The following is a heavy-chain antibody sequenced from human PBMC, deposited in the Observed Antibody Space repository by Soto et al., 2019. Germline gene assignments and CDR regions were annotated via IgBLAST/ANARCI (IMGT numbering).Heavy chain of an antibody. Sequence: ESSVKVSCKASGGTFSSYTICWVRQSPGQGLEWMGIIIPIGGITSYAQKFQGRVTMTRDKSTSTVYMELSSLRSEDTAVYYCTRVKITDFWSGYLSPYGMDVWGQGTTVTVSS. V-gene: IGHV1-69*02. CDR1: GGTFSSYT. CDR2: IIPIGGIT. D-gene: IGHD3-3*01. CDR3: TRVKITDFWSGYLSPYGMDV. J-gene: IGHJ6*02.